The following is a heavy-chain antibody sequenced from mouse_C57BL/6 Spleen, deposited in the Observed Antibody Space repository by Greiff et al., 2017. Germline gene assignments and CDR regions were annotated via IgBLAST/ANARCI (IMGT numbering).Heavy chain of an antibody. CDR3: ASRGSYFDY. V-gene: IGHV1-52*01. J-gene: IGHJ2*01. CDR2: IDPSDSET. CDR1: GYTFTSYW. Sequence: QVHVKQPGAELVRPGSSVKLSCKASGYTFTSYWMHWVKQRPIQGLEWIGNIDPSDSETHYNQKFKDKATLTVDKSSSTAYMQLSSLTSEDSAVYYCASRGSYFDYWGQGTTLTVSS.